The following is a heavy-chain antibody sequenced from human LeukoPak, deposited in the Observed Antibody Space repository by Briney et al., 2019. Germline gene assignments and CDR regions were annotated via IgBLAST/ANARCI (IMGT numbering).Heavy chain of an antibody. CDR2: INTYTGNT. D-gene: IGHD6-6*01. J-gene: IGHJ6*03. CDR3: ARGGRTASSSSYPYYYYYYMDV. CDR1: GFTFTSYG. V-gene: IGHV1-18*01. Sequence: ASVKVSCKASGFTFTSYGISWVRQAPGQGLEWMGWINTYTGNTDYAQKFQGRVTMTADTSISTAYMELSRLRSDDTAVYYCARGGRTASSSSYPYYYYYYMDVWGKGTTVTVSS.